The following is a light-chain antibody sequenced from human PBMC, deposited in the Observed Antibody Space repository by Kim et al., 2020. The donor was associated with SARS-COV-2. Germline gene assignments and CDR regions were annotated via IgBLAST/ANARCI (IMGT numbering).Light chain of an antibody. CDR1: SGHSSYA. CDR3: QTWGTGWV. J-gene: IGLJ3*02. V-gene: IGLV4-69*01. Sequence: GSSVKLTCTPSSGHSSYAIAWHQQQPEKGHRYLMKLNSDGSHSKGDGIPDRFSGSSSGAERYLTISSLQSEDEADYYCQTWGTGWVFGGGTQLTVL. CDR2: LNSDGSH.